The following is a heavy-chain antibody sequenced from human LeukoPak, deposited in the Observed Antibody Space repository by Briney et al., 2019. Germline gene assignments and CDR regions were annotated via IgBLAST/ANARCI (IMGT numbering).Heavy chain of an antibody. V-gene: IGHV3-23*01. Sequence: GGTLRLSCAASGFTFSNYGMSWVRQAPGKGLEWVSGISGSGNSTYYGDSVKGRVTISRDNSKNTLDLQMNSLRAEDTAVYYCAKSEAFNPYRSGSIVGHFEYWGQGTLVTVSS. CDR2: ISGSGNST. CDR3: AKSEAFNPYRSGSIVGHFEY. D-gene: IGHD3-10*01. CDR1: GFTFSNYG. J-gene: IGHJ4*02.